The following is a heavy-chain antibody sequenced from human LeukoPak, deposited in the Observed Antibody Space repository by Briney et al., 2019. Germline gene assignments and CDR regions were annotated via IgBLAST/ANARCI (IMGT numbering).Heavy chain of an antibody. V-gene: IGHV3-30*02. D-gene: IGHD3-10*02. CDR1: GFTLSCCG. CDR2: IRYDGGNK. J-gene: IGHJ6*04. CDR3: AELGITMIGGV. Sequence: GGSLRLSCAASGFTLSCCGMHWVRQAPGKGLEWVAFIRYDGGNKYYADSVKGRFTISRDNAKNSLYLQMNSLRAEDTAVYYCAELGITMIGGVWGKGTTVTISS.